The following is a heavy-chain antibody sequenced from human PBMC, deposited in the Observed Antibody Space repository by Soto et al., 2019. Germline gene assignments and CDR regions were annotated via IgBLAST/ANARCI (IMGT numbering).Heavy chain of an antibody. V-gene: IGHV3-21*01. Sequence: GGSLRLSCAASGFTFSSYSMNWVRQAPGKGLEWVSSISSSSSYIYYADSVKGRFTISRDNAKNSLYLQMNSLRAEDTAVYYCARDLPGYCSGGSCYYYYGMDVWGQGTTVTVPS. J-gene: IGHJ6*02. CDR1: GFTFSSYS. CDR2: ISSSSSYI. CDR3: ARDLPGYCSGGSCYYYYGMDV. D-gene: IGHD2-15*01.